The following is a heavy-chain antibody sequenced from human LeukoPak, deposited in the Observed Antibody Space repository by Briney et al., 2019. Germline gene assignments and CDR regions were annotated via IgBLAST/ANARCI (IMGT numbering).Heavy chain of an antibody. CDR1: GGSFSGYY. CDR2: INHSGST. Sequence: SETLALTCAVYGGSFSGYYWSWIRQPPGKGLEWIGEINHSGSTNYNPSLKSRVTISVDTSKNQFSLKLSSVTAADTAVYYCARGRSLYYYYYGMDVWGQGTTVTVSS. V-gene: IGHV4-34*01. CDR3: ARGRSLYYYYYGMDV. J-gene: IGHJ6*02.